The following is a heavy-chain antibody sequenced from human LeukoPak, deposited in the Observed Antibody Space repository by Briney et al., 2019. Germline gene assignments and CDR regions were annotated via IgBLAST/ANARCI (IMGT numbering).Heavy chain of an antibody. Sequence: PGGSPRLSCAASGFTFSSFALSWVRQAPGKGLEWVSSISGSGDSTYYMESVKGRFTISRDNSENTLYLQMNSLRADDTAVYYCARDGPAYTSRWYDYYYGLDVWGQGTTVTVSS. D-gene: IGHD2-2*01. CDR3: ARDGPAYTSRWYDYYYGLDV. CDR2: ISGSGDST. CDR1: GFTFSSFA. J-gene: IGHJ6*02. V-gene: IGHV3-23*01.